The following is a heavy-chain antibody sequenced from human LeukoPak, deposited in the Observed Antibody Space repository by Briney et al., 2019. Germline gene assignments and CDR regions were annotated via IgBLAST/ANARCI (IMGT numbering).Heavy chain of an antibody. V-gene: IGHV3-30*03. CDR1: GFTFSSYG. J-gene: IGHJ4*02. CDR3: AREGLDGYIDY. Sequence: GGSLRLSCAASGFTFSSYGMHWVREAPGKGLEWVAVISYDGSNKYYADFVKGRFTISRDNAKNTLYLQMNSLRAEDTAVYHCAREGLDGYIDYWGQGTLVTVSS. D-gene: IGHD5-24*01. CDR2: ISYDGSNK.